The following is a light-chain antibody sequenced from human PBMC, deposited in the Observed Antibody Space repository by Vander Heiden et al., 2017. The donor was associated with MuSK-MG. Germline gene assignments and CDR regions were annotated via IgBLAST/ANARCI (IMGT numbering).Light chain of an antibody. CDR2: SNN. Sequence: QSVLTQPPSASGTPGQRVTISCSGSSSNIGSNTVNWYQQRPGTAPKLLIYSNNQRPSGVPDRFSGPKSGTSASLAISGLQSEDEADYYCAAWDDSLNGVVFGGGTKLTVL. J-gene: IGLJ2*01. V-gene: IGLV1-44*01. CDR3: AAWDDSLNGVV. CDR1: SSNIGSNT.